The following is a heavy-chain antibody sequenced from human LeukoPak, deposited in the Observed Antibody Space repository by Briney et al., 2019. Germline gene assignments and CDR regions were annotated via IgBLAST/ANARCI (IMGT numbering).Heavy chain of an antibody. CDR2: INHSGST. CDR1: GGSFSGCY. Sequence: PSETLSLTCAVYGGSFSGCYWSWIRQPPGKGLEWIGEINHSGSTNYNPSLKSRVTISVDTSKNQFSLKLSSVTAADTAVYYCARACYDSSGFDAFDIWGQGTMVTVSS. V-gene: IGHV4-34*01. D-gene: IGHD3-22*01. CDR3: ARACYDSSGFDAFDI. J-gene: IGHJ3*02.